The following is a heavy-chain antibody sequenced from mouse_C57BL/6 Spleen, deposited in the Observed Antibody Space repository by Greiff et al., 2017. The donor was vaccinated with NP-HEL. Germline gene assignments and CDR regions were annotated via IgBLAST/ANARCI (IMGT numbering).Heavy chain of an antibody. V-gene: IGHV1-54*01. CDR3: AIDGYYFAY. CDR1: GYAFTNYL. Sequence: QVQLQQSGAELVRPGTSVKVSCKASGYAFTNYLIEWVKQRPGQGLEWIGVINPGSGGTNYNEKFKGKATLTADKSSSTAYMQLSSLTSEDSAVYFCAIDGYYFAYWGQGTLVTVSA. J-gene: IGHJ3*01. CDR2: INPGSGGT. D-gene: IGHD2-3*01.